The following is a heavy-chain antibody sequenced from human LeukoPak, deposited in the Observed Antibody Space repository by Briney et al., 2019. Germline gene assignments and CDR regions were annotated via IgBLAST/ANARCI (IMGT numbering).Heavy chain of an antibody. CDR3: TTDTGYGGNSGY. CDR1: GFTFSNAW. CDR2: IKSKTDGGTT. J-gene: IGHJ4*02. V-gene: IGHV3-15*01. D-gene: IGHD4-23*01. Sequence: GGSLRLSCAASGFTFSNAWMSWVRQAPGKGRNWVGRIKSKTDGGTTDYAAPVKGRFTISRDDSKNTLYLQMNSLKTEDTAVYYCTTDTGYGGNSGYWGQGTLVTVSS.